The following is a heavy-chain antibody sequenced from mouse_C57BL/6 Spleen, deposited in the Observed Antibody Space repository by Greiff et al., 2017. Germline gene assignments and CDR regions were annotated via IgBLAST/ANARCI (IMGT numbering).Heavy chain of an antibody. Sequence: EVKFVDLGGGLVNLGGSLKLPSAALAITFSSTTMSWVRRTLEKTLEWVATISGGGGNIYYPDSVKGRFTSSRDNAKNTLYLQMSSLRSEDTALYYCAREVYYGSSPYYFDYWNQGTTLTVSA. J-gene: IGHJ2*01. CDR1: AITFSSTT. V-gene: IGHV5-9*01. D-gene: IGHD1-1*01. CDR3: AREVYYGSSPYYFDY. CDR2: ISGGGGNI.